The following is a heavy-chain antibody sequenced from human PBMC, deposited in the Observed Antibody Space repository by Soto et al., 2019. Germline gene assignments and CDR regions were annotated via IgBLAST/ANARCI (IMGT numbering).Heavy chain of an antibody. V-gene: IGHV3-30*03. D-gene: IGHD3-9*01. J-gene: IGHJ4*02. Sequence: GGSLRLSXAASGFTFSSYGMHWVRQAPGKGLEWVAVISYDGSNKYYADSVKGRFTISRDNSKNTLYLQMNSLRAEDTAVYYCAAGAYYDILTPPDYWVQGTLVTVSS. CDR2: ISYDGSNK. CDR3: AAGAYYDILTPPDY. CDR1: GFTFSSYG.